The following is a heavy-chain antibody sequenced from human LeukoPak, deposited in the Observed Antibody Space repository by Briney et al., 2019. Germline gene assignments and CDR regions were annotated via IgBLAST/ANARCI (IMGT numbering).Heavy chain of an antibody. CDR3: ARGHGATYNYYDSSGYLY. CDR2: INPNSGGT. V-gene: IGHV1-2*02. D-gene: IGHD3-22*01. Sequence: GASVKVSCKASGYTFTGYYMRWVRQAPGQGVEWMGWINPNSGGTNYAQKFQGRVTMTRDTSISTAYMELSRLRSDDTAVYYCARGHGATYNYYDSSGYLYWGQGTLVTVSS. J-gene: IGHJ4*02. CDR1: GYTFTGYY.